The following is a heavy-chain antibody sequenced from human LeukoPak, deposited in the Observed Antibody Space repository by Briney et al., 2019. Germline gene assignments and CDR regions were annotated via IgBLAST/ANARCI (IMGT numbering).Heavy chain of an antibody. Sequence: PSETLSLTCTVSGGSISSGGYSWGWIRQPPGKGLEWIGYIFHSGSTYYNPSHKSRVTISVDRSKNQFSLKLTSVTAADTAVYYCARASSIAARPTENWGQGALVTVSS. CDR1: GGSISSGGYS. CDR2: IFHSGST. CDR3: ARASSIAARPTEN. J-gene: IGHJ4*02. D-gene: IGHD6-6*01. V-gene: IGHV4-30-2*01.